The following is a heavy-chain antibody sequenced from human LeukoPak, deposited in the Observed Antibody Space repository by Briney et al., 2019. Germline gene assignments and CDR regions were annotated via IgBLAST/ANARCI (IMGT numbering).Heavy chain of an antibody. Sequence: PSETLSLTCTVSGGSISSGSYCWSWIRQPAGKGLEWIGHIYSSGSTNYNPSLKSRVTISVDTSKNQFSLKLGSVTAADTAVYYRAREGRFDNSFDPWGQGTLVTVSS. D-gene: IGHD3-3*01. CDR2: IYSSGST. J-gene: IGHJ5*02. CDR3: AREGRFDNSFDP. CDR1: GGSISSGSYC. V-gene: IGHV4-61*09.